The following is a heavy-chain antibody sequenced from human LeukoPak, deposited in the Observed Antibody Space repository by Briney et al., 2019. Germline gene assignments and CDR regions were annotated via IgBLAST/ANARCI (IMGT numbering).Heavy chain of an antibody. J-gene: IGHJ4*02. D-gene: IGHD2-15*01. V-gene: IGHV3-21*01. CDR1: GFTFSSYS. Sequence: GGSLRLSCAASGFTFSSYSMNWVRQAPGKGLEWVSSISSSSSYIYYADSVKGRFTISRDNAKNSLYLQMNSLRADDTAVYYCARSGGGTYFDNWGQGTLVTVSS. CDR3: ARSGGGTYFDN. CDR2: ISSSSSYI.